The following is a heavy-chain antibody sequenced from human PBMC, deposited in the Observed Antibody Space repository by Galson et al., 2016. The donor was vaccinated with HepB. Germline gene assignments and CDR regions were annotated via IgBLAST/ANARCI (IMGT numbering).Heavy chain of an antibody. D-gene: IGHD3-3*01. CDR1: GFTFSRYS. J-gene: IGHJ6*02. CDR2: ISSSSSII. V-gene: IGHV3-48*02. CDR3: AREWDFWSDYSGFIYYYVGMDV. Sequence: SLRLSCAASGFTFSRYSMNWVRQAPGKGLEWVSYISSSSSIIYYADSVKGRFTISRDNAKNSLYLQLNSLRDGDTAVYYCAREWDFWSDYSGFIYYYVGMDVWGQGTTVTVSS.